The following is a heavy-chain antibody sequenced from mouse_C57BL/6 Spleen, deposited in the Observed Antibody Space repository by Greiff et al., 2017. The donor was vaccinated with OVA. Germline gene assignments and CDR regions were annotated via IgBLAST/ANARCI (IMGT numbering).Heavy chain of an antibody. Sequence: VQLQQPGAELVKPGASVKISCKASGYSFTSYCMNWVKQSPGQSLEWIGEIHPSTGSTTYNQKFKGKATLTVDKSSSTAYMQLKSLTSEDSAVYYCAKTSYGSSTWFAYWGQGTLVTVSA. CDR2: IHPSTGST. D-gene: IGHD1-1*01. V-gene: IGHV1-42*01. CDR1: GYSFTSYC. J-gene: IGHJ3*01. CDR3: AKTSYGSSTWFAY.